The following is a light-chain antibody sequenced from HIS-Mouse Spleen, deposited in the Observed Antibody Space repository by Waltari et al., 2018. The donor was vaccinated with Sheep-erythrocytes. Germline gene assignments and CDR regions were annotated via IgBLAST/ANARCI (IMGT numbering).Light chain of an antibody. CDR3: QQSYSTPQFT. Sequence: IQMTQCPSSLSASVRDRVTITCRESQSISSYLNWYQQKPGKAPKLLIYAASSLQSGVPSRFSGSGAGTDFTLTISSLQPEDFATYYCQQSYSTPQFTFGPGTKVDIK. V-gene: IGKV1-39*01. CDR1: QSISSY. J-gene: IGKJ3*01. CDR2: AAS.